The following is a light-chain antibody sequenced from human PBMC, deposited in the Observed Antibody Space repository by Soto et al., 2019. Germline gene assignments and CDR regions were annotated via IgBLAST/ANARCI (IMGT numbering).Light chain of an antibody. Sequence: DLVMTQSPLSLPVTPGEPASISCRSSQSLLHSNGYNYLDWYLQKPGQSPQLLIYLGSSRASGVPDRFSGSGSGTDFTLQISRVEAEDVGVYYCMQTLQTPPYTFGQGTKLEIK. J-gene: IGKJ2*01. CDR3: MQTLQTPPYT. CDR2: LGS. V-gene: IGKV2-28*01. CDR1: QSLLHSNGYNY.